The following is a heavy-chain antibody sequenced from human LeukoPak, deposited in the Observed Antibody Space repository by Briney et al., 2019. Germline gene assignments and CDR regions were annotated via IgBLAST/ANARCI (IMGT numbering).Heavy chain of an antibody. CDR1: GGSISGYY. CDR3: AREDYDFSGRSWFFDL. D-gene: IGHD3-22*01. Sequence: SETLSLTCTVSGGSISGYYWSWIRQPAGKGLEWIGRIYSSGSTINNPSLKSRVTMSLDTSKSQFSLRLRSLTAADTAVYYCAREDYDFSGRSWFFDLWGRGTLVTVSS. J-gene: IGHJ2*01. CDR2: IYSSGST. V-gene: IGHV4-4*07.